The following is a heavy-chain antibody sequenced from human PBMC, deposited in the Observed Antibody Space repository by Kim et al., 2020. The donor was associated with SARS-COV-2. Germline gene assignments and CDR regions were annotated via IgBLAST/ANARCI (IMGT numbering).Heavy chain of an antibody. J-gene: IGHJ4*02. V-gene: IGHV1-3*01. CDR3: ARAFLRGWYYFDY. D-gene: IGHD6-19*01. Sequence: SQKFQGGVTITRDPSAGTAYMGMSCLRSEDTAVYYCARAFLRGWYYFDYWGQGTLVTVSS.